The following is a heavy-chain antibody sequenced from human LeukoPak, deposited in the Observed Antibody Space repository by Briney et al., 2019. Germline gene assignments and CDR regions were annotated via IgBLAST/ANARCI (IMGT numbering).Heavy chain of an antibody. D-gene: IGHD1-26*01. Sequence: PGGSLRLSCAASGFTFSSYAMSCVRQAPGKGLEWVSAISGSGGSTYYADSVKGRFTISRDNSKNTLYLQMNSLRAEDTAVYYCAKDRDSGSSGGDAFDIWGQGTMVTVSS. V-gene: IGHV3-23*01. CDR3: AKDRDSGSSGGDAFDI. CDR2: ISGSGGST. CDR1: GFTFSSYA. J-gene: IGHJ3*02.